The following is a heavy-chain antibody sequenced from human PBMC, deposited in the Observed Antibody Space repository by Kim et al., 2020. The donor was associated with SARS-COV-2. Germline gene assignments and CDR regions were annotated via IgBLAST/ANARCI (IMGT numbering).Heavy chain of an antibody. Sequence: SGSTNYNPSLQSRVTISVDTSKNQFSLKVNSMTAADTGVYYCARVFRGMDVWGQGTTVIVSS. J-gene: IGHJ6*02. V-gene: IGHV4-59*01. D-gene: IGHD3-10*02. CDR3: ARVFRGMDV. CDR2: SGST.